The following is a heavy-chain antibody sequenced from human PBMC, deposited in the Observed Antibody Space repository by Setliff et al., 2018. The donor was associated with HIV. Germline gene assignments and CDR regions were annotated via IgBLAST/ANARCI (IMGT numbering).Heavy chain of an antibody. CDR2: IRSEAYGGTR. CDR1: GLTFGDYA. V-gene: IGHV3-49*04. D-gene: IGHD3-10*01. J-gene: IGHJ6*03. CDR3: GRAKSWYYYMDV. Sequence: LRLSCTTSGLTFGDYALSWVRQAPGKGLEWVGFIRSEAYGGTREYAASVKGRFTISRDDSKSIAYLQMNSLKAEDTAVYYCGRAKSWYYYMDVWGKGTTVTVSS.